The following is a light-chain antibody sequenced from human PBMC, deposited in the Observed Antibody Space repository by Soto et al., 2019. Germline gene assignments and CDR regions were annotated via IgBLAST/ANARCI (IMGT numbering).Light chain of an antibody. Sequence: EIVMTQSPGTLSVSPGERATLSCRASQSVSSNLAWYQQKPGQAPRLLIYGASTRATGIPARFSGSGSGTEFTLTISSLQSEDFAVYSCQQYNDWPRTFGQGTKVEI. CDR2: GAS. V-gene: IGKV3-15*01. CDR3: QQYNDWPRT. J-gene: IGKJ1*01. CDR1: QSVSSN.